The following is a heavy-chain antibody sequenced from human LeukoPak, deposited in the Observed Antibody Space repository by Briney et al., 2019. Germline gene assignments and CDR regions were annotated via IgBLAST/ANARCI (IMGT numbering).Heavy chain of an antibody. CDR1: GYTFTGYY. CDR2: INPNSGDT. J-gene: IGHJ4*02. Sequence: ASVKVSCKASGYTFTGYYMHWVRQAPGQGLEWMGWINPNSGDTNYGQKFQGRVTMTRDTSISAAYMELSRLRSDDTAVYYCASDSSGDGYSSGYNWGQGTLVTVSS. CDR3: ASDSSGDGYSSGYN. D-gene: IGHD5-24*01. V-gene: IGHV1-2*02.